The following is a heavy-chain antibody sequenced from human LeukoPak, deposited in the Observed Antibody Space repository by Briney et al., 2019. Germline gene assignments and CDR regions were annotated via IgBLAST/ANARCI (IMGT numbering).Heavy chain of an antibody. Sequence: ASVKVSCKASGYTFAKYAVHWVRQAPGQTLEWMGSINAGNGITKSSQKFHDRVTITGDTSATTAYMELSSLGFEDTALYYCASPYGSSWSDAFDIWGPGTMVTVSS. CDR3: ASPYGSSWSDAFDI. CDR2: INAGNGIT. V-gene: IGHV1-3*01. J-gene: IGHJ3*02. CDR1: GYTFAKYA. D-gene: IGHD6-13*01.